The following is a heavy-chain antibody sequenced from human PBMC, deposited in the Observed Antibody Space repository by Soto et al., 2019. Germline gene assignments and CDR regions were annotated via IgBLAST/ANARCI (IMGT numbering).Heavy chain of an antibody. CDR1: GGTFGSNA. CDR2: IIPIFGTT. V-gene: IGHV1-69*15. Sequence: QVQLVQSETEMRKPGSSVKVSCRASGGTFGSNAISWVRQAPGQGLEWMGNIIPIFGTTKRSQNFQGRVTSTGEESTNTAYMEMSSLTSEDTAIYFCAREGFTFGPGAGSGACDIWGQGTMVTVSS. J-gene: IGHJ3*02. D-gene: IGHD3-16*01. CDR3: AREGFTFGPGAGSGACDI.